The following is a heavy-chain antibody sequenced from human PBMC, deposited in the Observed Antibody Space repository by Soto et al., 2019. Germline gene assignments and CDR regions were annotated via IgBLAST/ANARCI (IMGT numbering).Heavy chain of an antibody. J-gene: IGHJ3*02. D-gene: IGHD1-1*01. CDR2: ISYDGSNK. V-gene: IGHV3-30*04. Sequence: GGSLRLSCAASGFTFSSYAMHWVRQAPGKGLEWVAVISYDGSNKYYADSVKGRFTISRDNSKNTLYLQMNSLRAEDTAVYCCARDYYNWGSPKSAFDIWGQGTMVTVSS. CDR1: GFTFSSYA. CDR3: ARDYYNWGSPKSAFDI.